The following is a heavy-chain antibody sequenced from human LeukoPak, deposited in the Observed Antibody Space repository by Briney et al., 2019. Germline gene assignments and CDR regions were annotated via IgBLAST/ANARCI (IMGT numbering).Heavy chain of an antibody. CDR1: GFTVSSYA. J-gene: IGHJ4*02. CDR2: ISYDGSNK. D-gene: IGHD3-22*01. V-gene: IGHV3-30*01. CDR3: ARGFGSSGYYYFDY. Sequence: GRSLCLFCPPSGFTVSSYALHWVRLAPGKGIEWETVISYDGSNKYLADSVKGRFTISRDNSKNTLYLQMNSLRAEDTAVYYCARGFGSSGYYYFDYWGQGTLVSVSS.